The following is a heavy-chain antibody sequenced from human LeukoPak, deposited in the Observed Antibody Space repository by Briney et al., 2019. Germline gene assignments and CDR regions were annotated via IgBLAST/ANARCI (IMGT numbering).Heavy chain of an antibody. CDR3: ARGGGYCSGGSCYTYYYYYYYMDV. V-gene: IGHV4-34*01. D-gene: IGHD2-15*01. CDR1: GGSFSGYY. Sequence: SETLSLTCAVYGGSFSGYYWSWIRQPPGKGLEWIGEINHSGSTNYNPSLKSRVTISVDTSKNQFSLKLSSVTAADTAVYYCARGGGYCSGGSCYTYYYYYYYMDVWGKGTTVTVSS. J-gene: IGHJ6*03. CDR2: INHSGST.